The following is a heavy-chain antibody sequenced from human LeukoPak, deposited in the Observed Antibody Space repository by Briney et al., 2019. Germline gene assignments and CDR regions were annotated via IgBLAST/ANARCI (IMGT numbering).Heavy chain of an antibody. V-gene: IGHV3-23*01. Sequence: PGGSLRLSCAASGFTFSSYAMSWVRQAPGKGLEWVSAISGRGGSTYYADSVKGRFTISRDNSKNTLYLQMNSLRAEDTAVYYCAKDPRSLIVVVPAAFDYWGQGTLVTVSS. CDR3: AKDPRSLIVVVPAAFDY. CDR1: GFTFSSYA. J-gene: IGHJ4*02. CDR2: ISGRGGST. D-gene: IGHD2-2*01.